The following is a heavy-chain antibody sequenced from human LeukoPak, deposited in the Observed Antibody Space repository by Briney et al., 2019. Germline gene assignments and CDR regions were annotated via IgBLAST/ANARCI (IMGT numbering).Heavy chain of an antibody. CDR1: GYTFSGYY. CDR2: INPNSGVT. Sequence: ASVKVSCKASGYTFSGYYRHWVRQAPGQGLEWMGWINPNSGVTKFAQKFQGRVTVTRDTSISTAYMELRRLRSDDRAVYYCARGPPTRVVVITTGDFDNWGQGTLVTVSS. CDR3: ARGPPTRVVVITTGDFDN. V-gene: IGHV1-2*02. J-gene: IGHJ4*02. D-gene: IGHD3-22*01.